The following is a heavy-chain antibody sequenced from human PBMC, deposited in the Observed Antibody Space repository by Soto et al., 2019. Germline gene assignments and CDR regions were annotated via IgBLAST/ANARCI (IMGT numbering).Heavy chain of an antibody. CDR1: GGSISSYY. D-gene: IGHD5-12*01. Sequence: PSETLSLTCTVSGGSISSYYWSWIRQPPGKGLEWIGYIYYSGSTNYNPSLKSRVTISVDTSKNQFSLKLSSVTAADTAVYYCARERDGYNRAFDYWGQGTLVTVSS. J-gene: IGHJ4*02. CDR3: ARERDGYNRAFDY. V-gene: IGHV4-59*01. CDR2: IYYSGST.